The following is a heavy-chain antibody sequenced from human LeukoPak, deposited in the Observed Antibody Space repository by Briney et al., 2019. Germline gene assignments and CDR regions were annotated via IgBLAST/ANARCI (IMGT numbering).Heavy chain of an antibody. V-gene: IGHV3-23*01. CDR3: AKAWPYCSSTSCYQANYYGMDV. Sequence: GGSLRPSCAASGLTFSSYAIGSVRQAPGKGLEWVSAIIGSGGSTYYADSVKGRFTISRDNSKNTLYLQMNSLRAEDTAVYYCAKAWPYCSSTSCYQANYYGMDVWGQGTTVTVSS. D-gene: IGHD2-2*01. CDR2: IIGSGGST. CDR1: GLTFSSYA. J-gene: IGHJ6*02.